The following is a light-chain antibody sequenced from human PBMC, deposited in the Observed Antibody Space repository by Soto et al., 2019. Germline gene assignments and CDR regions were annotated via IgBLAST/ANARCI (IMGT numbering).Light chain of an antibody. CDR1: QSFSGH. Sequence: EIVMTQSPATLSVSAAERSTLSCRASQSFSGHLAWYQQKPGQAPRLLIYDASKRATGIPARSSGSGFGTDYTLTISSLEPEDFAVYYCQQRSKWRTFGQGTKVDIK. CDR2: DAS. CDR3: QQRSKWRT. V-gene: IGKV3-11*01. J-gene: IGKJ1*01.